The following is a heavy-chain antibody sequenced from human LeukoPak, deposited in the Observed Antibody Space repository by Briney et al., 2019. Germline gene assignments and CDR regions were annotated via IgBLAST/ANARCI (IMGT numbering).Heavy chain of an antibody. V-gene: IGHV1-18*01. J-gene: IGHJ6*02. D-gene: IGHD1-1*01. Sequence: GASVKVCCKASGYTFTSYGISWVRQAPGQGLEWMGWISAYNGNTDYAQKLQGRVTMTTDTSTSTAYMELRSLRSDDTAVYYCARDLLAGLERRPHPWGQGTTVTVSS. CDR3: ARDLLAGLERRPHP. CDR2: ISAYNGNT. CDR1: GYTFTSYG.